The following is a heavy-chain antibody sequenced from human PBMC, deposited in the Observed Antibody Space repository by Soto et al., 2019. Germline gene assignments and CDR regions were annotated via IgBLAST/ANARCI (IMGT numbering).Heavy chain of an antibody. CDR3: AGGGVRGVITRTRDYYGMDV. D-gene: IGHD3-10*01. Sequence: LGESLKISCMGSGYTFTDYWIGWVRQMPGQGLEWMGIIYPDDSDTRYNPSFQGQVTMSADKSINTAYLQWSSLKASDTAMYYCAGGGVRGVITRTRDYYGMDVWGQGTTVTVSS. J-gene: IGHJ6*02. CDR1: GYTFTDYW. CDR2: IYPDDSDT. V-gene: IGHV5-51*01.